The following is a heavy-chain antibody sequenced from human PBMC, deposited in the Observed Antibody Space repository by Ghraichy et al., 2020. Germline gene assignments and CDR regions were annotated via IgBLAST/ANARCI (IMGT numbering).Heavy chain of an antibody. CDR2: ITPFNGNT. D-gene: IGHD1-26*01. CDR1: GYTFTYRY. J-gene: IGHJ3*02. V-gene: IGHV1-45*02. CDR3: ARSSLGGATREVGAFDI. Sequence: SVKVSCKASGYTFTYRYLHWVRQAPGQALEWMGWITPFNGNTNYAQKFQDRVTITRDRSMSTAYMELSSLRSEDTAMYYCARSSLGGATREVGAFDIWGQGTMV.